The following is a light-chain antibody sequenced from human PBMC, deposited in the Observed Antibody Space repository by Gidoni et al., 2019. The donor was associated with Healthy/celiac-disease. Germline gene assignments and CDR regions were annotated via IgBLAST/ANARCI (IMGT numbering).Light chain of an antibody. V-gene: IGKV3-20*01. CDR3: QQYGSSSFT. CDR2: GAS. CDR1: QSVSSSY. Sequence: EIVLTQSPGTLSLSPGERATLSCRASQSVSSSYLAWYQQKPGQAPRLLIYGASSRATGIPDRVSGSGSGTDFTLTISSREPEDFAVDYCQQYGSSSFTFGPGTKVDIK. J-gene: IGKJ3*01.